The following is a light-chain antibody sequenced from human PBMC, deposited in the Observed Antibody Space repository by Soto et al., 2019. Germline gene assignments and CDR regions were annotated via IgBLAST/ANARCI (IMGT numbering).Light chain of an antibody. Sequence: QSALPQPASVSGSPGQSITISCTGTRSDVGGYNYVSWYQQHPGKAPKLMIYDVSNRPSGVSNRFSGSKSGNTASLTISGLQAEDEADYYCSSYTSSSTGVFGGGTKVTGL. J-gene: IGLJ2*01. V-gene: IGLV2-14*01. CDR2: DVS. CDR1: RSDVGGYNY. CDR3: SSYTSSSTGV.